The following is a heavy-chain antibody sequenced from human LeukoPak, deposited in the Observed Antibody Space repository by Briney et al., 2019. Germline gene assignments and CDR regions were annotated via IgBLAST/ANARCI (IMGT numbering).Heavy chain of an antibody. J-gene: IGHJ4*02. Sequence: SETLSLTCTVSGDSISSYYWSWIRQPPGKGLEWIGYIYYSGNTKYNPSLKSRVTISVDTSKNQISLKLNSVTAADTAVYYCARTPDRGGFDYWGQGTLVTVSS. CDR1: GDSISSYY. D-gene: IGHD3-10*01. CDR3: ARTPDRGGFDY. V-gene: IGHV4-59*01. CDR2: IYYSGNT.